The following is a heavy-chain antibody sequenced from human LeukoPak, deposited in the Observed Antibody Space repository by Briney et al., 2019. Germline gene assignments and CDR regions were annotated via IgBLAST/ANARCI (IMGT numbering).Heavy chain of an antibody. D-gene: IGHD3-10*01. CDR3: ASGRFGELGYFDY. CDR1: GFTFSSSV. CDR2: ISYDGNNK. J-gene: IGHJ4*02. V-gene: IGHV3-30-3*01. Sequence: PGGPLRLSCAASGFTFSSSVMHWVRQAPGKGLEWVAVISYDGNNKYYVDSVKGRFTISRDNSKNTLYLQMNSLRAEDTAVYYCASGRFGELGYFDYWGQGTLVTVSS.